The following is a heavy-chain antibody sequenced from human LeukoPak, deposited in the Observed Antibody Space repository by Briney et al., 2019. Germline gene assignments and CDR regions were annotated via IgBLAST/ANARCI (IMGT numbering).Heavy chain of an antibody. J-gene: IGHJ1*01. V-gene: IGHV3-30*02. Sequence: GGSLRLSCVASGFTFSSYGMHWVRQAPGKGLEWVAFIRYDGSNKYCADSVKGRFTISRDNSKNTLYLQMNSLRAEDTAVYYCAKDRLAYCGGDCYSWYFQHWGQGTLVTVSS. CDR1: GFTFSSYG. D-gene: IGHD2-21*01. CDR2: IRYDGSNK. CDR3: AKDRLAYCGGDCYSWYFQH.